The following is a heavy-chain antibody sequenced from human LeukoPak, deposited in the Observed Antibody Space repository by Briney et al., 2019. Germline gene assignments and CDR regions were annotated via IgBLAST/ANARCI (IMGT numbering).Heavy chain of an antibody. V-gene: IGHV1-46*01. D-gene: IGHD5-12*01. J-gene: IGHJ4*02. CDR1: GYTFTSYY. Sequence: ASVKVSCRASGYTFTSYYMHWVRQAPGQGLEWMGIINPSGGSTSYAQKFQGRVTMTRDTSTSTVYMELSSLRSEDTAVYYCARGTPERYSGYDTYFDYWGQGTLVTVSS. CDR3: ARGTPERYSGYDTYFDY. CDR2: INPSGGST.